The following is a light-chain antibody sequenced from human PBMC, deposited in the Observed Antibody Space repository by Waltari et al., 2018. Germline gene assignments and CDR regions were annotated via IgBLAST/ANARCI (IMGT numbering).Light chain of an antibody. CDR3: QQTFSTPLT. V-gene: IGKV1-39*01. Sequence: DIQMTQSPSSLSDSVGDRVTITCRASQSIATYLNWYQQKPGEAPNLLIYTTSTLQSGVSSRFSGSGSGTAFTLTISSLQPEDVGTYYCQQTFSTPLTFGGGTRVEIK. J-gene: IGKJ4*01. CDR2: TTS. CDR1: QSIATY.